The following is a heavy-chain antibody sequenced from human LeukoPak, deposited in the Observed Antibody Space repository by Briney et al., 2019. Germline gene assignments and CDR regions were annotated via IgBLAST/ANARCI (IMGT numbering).Heavy chain of an antibody. V-gene: IGHV1-2*02. J-gene: IGHJ4*02. D-gene: IGHD6-6*01. CDR3: AKSIAARPGYIDS. CDR2: INPNSGGT. Sequence: ASVKVSCKASGYTFTGYYMHWVRQAPGQGLEWMGWINPNSGGTNYAQKFQGRVTMTRDTSISTAYMELSRLRSDDTALYYGAKSIAARPGYIDSWGEGALVTDSS. CDR1: GYTFTGYY.